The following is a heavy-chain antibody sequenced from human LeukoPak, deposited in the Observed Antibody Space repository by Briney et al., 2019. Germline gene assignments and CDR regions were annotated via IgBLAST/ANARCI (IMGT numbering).Heavy chain of an antibody. CDR3: AGFRSGSYNMIDY. CDR2: ISSSRNYT. J-gene: IGHJ4*02. Sequence: GRSLRLSCAASGFTFRDYYMSCIPHAPGNGLESIPYISSSRNYTNYADSVKGRFTISRDNAKNSLYLQMNSLRAEDTAVYYCAGFRSGSYNMIDYWGQGTLVTVSS. CDR1: GFTFRDYY. D-gene: IGHD1-26*01. V-gene: IGHV3-11*03.